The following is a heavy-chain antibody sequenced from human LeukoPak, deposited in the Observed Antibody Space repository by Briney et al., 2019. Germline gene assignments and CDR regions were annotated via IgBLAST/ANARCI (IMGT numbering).Heavy chain of an antibody. CDR2: INPNSGGT. CDR3: AINSSSWYRFYYYFDY. Sequence: ASVKVSCKASGYTFTGYYMHWVRQAPGQGLEWMGWINPNSGGTNYAQKFQGRVTMTRDTSISTAYMELSRLRSDDTAVYYCAINSSSWYRFYYYFDYWGQGTPVTVSS. D-gene: IGHD6-13*01. J-gene: IGHJ4*02. V-gene: IGHV1-2*02. CDR1: GYTFTGYY.